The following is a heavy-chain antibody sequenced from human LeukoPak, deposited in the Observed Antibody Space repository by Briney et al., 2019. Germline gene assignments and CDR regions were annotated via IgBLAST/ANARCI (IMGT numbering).Heavy chain of an antibody. J-gene: IGHJ4*02. CDR2: ISSTSRTI. CDR1: GFTFSNYS. V-gene: IGHV3-48*01. CDR3: ARGLRLVGATPVDY. Sequence: GGSLRLSCAASGFTFSNYSMNWVRQAPGKGLEWVSFISSTSRTIYYADSVKGRFTISRDNAKNSLYLQMSSLRSEDTAVYYCARGLRLVGATPVDYWGQGTLVTVSS. D-gene: IGHD1-26*01.